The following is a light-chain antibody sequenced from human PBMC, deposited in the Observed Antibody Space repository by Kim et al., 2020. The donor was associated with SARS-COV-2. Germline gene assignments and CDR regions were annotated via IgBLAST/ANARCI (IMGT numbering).Light chain of an antibody. CDR3: SSYRRSTTSL. CDR2: DVS. CDR1: SSDVGGYNY. V-gene: IGLV2-14*04. Sequence: GQSITISYTGTSSDVGGYNYVSWYQQYPGKAPKLMIYDVSKRPSGVSNRFSGSKSGNTASLTISGLQAEDEADYYCSSYRRSTTSLFGGGTKLTVL. J-gene: IGLJ2*01.